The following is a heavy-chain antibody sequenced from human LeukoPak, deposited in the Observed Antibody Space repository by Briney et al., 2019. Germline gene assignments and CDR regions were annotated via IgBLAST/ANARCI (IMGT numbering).Heavy chain of an antibody. D-gene: IGHD3-9*01. CDR3: ARGGYDILTGYYTDFDY. J-gene: IGHJ4*02. CDR1: GFTFSSYT. Sequence: GGSLRLSCTASGFTFSSYTMSWVRQAPGKGLKWVSTITTGGPNTYYADSVKGRFTVSRDDSKNTLYLQMNSLRAEDTALYYCARGGYDILTGYYTDFDYWGQGTLVTVSS. CDR2: ITTGGPNT. V-gene: IGHV3-23*01.